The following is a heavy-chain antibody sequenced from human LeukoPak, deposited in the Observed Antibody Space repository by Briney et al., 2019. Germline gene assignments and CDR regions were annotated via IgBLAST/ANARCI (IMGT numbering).Heavy chain of an antibody. CDR1: GYTFTDYY. J-gene: IGHJ4*02. CDR3: ARIGYNHYFDY. V-gene: IGHV1-2*02. Sequence: ASVKVSCKASGYTFTDYYLHWVRQAPGQGLEWMGWINPNSGGTNYAQTFQGRVTMTRDTSITTAYLQLSRLRSDDTAVYYCARIGYNHYFDYWGQGTLVTVSS. CDR2: INPNSGGT. D-gene: IGHD5-24*01.